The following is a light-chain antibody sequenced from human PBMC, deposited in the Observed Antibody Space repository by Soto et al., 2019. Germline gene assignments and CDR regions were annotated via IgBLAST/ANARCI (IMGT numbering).Light chain of an antibody. Sequence: QSALTQPASVSGSPGQSITISCTGTSSDVCGYNYVSWYQQHPGKAPKLMIFEVSNRPSGVSNRFSGSKSGNTASLTISGLQAEDEADYYCSSYTTTTWVFGGGTKLTVL. CDR3: SSYTTTTWV. V-gene: IGLV2-14*01. CDR2: EVS. J-gene: IGLJ3*02. CDR1: SSDVCGYNY.